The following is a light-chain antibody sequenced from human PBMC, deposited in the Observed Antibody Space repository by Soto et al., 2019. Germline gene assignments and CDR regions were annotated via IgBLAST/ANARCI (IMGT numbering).Light chain of an antibody. Sequence: EIVLTQSPATLSLSPGERATLSCRASQSVSSYLAWYQQKPGQAPRLLIYDASNRATGIPARFSGSGSGTDFTLTISSLEPEDFAVYYCQQYGSSPTTFGQGTKGDI. CDR3: QQYGSSPTT. J-gene: IGKJ1*01. V-gene: IGKV3-11*01. CDR2: DAS. CDR1: QSVSSY.